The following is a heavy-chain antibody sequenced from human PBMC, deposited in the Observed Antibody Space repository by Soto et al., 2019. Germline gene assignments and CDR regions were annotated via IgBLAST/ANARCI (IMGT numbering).Heavy chain of an antibody. V-gene: IGHV1-2*02. J-gene: IGHJ4*02. CDR3: ASAAVTGTAGLDF. CDR2: INPNSGGT. Sequence: ASVKVSCKASGYTFSGFYMHWVRQAPGQGLEWMGWINPNSGGTKSAEKFQGRVTMTRDTSISTAYMELSRLTSDDTAVYYCASAAVTGTAGLDFWGQGTQVTSPQ. CDR1: GYTFSGFY. D-gene: IGHD6-19*01.